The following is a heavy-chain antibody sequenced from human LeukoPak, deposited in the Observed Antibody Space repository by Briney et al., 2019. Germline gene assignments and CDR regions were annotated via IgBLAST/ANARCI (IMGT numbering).Heavy chain of an antibody. CDR1: GFTFSSYG. V-gene: IGHV3-30*02. CDR2: IRNDGSNK. Sequence: GGTLRLSCAASGFTFSSYGMSWVRQAPGKGLEWVAFIRNDGSNKYYADPVKGRFTISRDNSKNTLYLQMISLRDEDTAVYYCAKGAKLPSITMIRGVRVNSYMDVWGKGTTVTISS. J-gene: IGHJ6*03. CDR3: AKGAKLPSITMIRGVRVNSYMDV. D-gene: IGHD3-10*01.